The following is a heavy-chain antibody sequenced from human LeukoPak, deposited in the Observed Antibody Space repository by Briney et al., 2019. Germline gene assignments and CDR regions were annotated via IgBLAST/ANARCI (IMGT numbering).Heavy chain of an antibody. CDR1: GFTFSSYW. D-gene: IGHD4-17*01. CDR3: ASVPTTVTTADY. V-gene: IGHV3-74*01. J-gene: IGHJ4*02. Sequence: PGGSLRLSCAASGFTFSSYWMHWVRQAPGKGLVWVSRINSDGSSTSYADSVKGRFTISRDNAKNTLYLQMNSLRAEDTAVYYCASVPTTVTTADYWGQGTLVTVSS. CDR2: INSDGSST.